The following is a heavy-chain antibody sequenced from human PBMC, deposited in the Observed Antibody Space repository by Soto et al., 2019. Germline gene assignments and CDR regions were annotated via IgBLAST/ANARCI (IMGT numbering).Heavy chain of an antibody. D-gene: IGHD5-12*01. Sequence: ASVKVSCKASGYTFTSYDINWVRQATGQGLEWLGWMNPNSGNTGYAQKFQGRVTMTRNTSISTAYMELSSLRSEDTAVYYCARRKGYGYYYYYYGMDVWGQGTTVTVSS. CDR3: ARRKGYGYYYYYYGMDV. J-gene: IGHJ6*02. V-gene: IGHV1-8*01. CDR1: GYTFTSYD. CDR2: MNPNSGNT.